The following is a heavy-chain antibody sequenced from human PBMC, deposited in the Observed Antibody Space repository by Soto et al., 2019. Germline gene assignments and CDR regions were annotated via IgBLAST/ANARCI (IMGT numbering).Heavy chain of an antibody. CDR3: ARGGGSTSASFDP. V-gene: IGHV3-11*06. CDR1: GFTFSDYY. Sequence: PGGSLRLSCAASGFTFSDYYMSWIRQAPGKGLEWVSYISSSSSYTNYADSVKGRFTISRDNAKNSLYLQMNSLRAEDTAVYYCARGGGSTSASFDPWGQGTLVTVSS. D-gene: IGHD2-2*01. J-gene: IGHJ5*02. CDR2: ISSSSSYT.